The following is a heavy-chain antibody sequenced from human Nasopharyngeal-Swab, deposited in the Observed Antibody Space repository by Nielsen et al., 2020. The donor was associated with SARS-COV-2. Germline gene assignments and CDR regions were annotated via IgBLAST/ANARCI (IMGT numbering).Heavy chain of an antibody. J-gene: IGHJ4*02. CDR3: ARSKTYSSSWDDH. V-gene: IGHV5-10-1*01. Sequence: VRQMPGKGLEWMGRIDPSDSYTNYSPSFQGHVTISADKSISTAYLQWSSLKASDTAMYYCARSKTYSSSWDDHWGQGTLVTVSS. D-gene: IGHD6-6*01. CDR2: IDPSDSYT.